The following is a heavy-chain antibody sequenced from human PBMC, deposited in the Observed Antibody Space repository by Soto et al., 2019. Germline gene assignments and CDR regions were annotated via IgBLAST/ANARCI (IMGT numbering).Heavy chain of an antibody. CDR1: GYSFTSYW. J-gene: IGHJ6*02. CDR2: IYPGDSDT. V-gene: IGHV5-51*01. Sequence: GESLKISCKGSGYSFTSYWIGWVRQMPGKGLEWMGIIYPGDSDTRYSPSFQGQVTISADKSISTAYLQWSSLKASGTAMYYCARQNTYGSFYYYAMDVWGQGTTVTVSS. D-gene: IGHD5-18*01. CDR3: ARQNTYGSFYYYAMDV.